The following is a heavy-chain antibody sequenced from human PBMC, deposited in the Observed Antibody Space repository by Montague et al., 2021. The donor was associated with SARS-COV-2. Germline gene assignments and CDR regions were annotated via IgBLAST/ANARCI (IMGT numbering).Heavy chain of an antibody. J-gene: IGHJ3*02. CDR1: GGSISSYS. CDR2: IYYSGST. V-gene: IGHV4-59*01. CDR3: ARGSGWMGNAFDI. D-gene: IGHD6-19*01. Sequence: SETLSLTCTVSGGSISSYSWSWIRQPPGKGLEWIGYIYYSGSTXXXPSXKGRVTISVDTSKNQFSLKLSSVTAADTAVYYCARGSGWMGNAFDIWGQGTMVTGSS.